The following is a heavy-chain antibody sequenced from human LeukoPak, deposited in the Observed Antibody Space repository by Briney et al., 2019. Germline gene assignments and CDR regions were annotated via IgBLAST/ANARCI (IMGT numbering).Heavy chain of an antibody. CDR1: GYTFTSHY. CDR2: INPGGGST. V-gene: IGHV1-46*01. CDR3: AFSYYGSGSYYSIRAFDI. J-gene: IGHJ3*02. D-gene: IGHD3-10*01. Sequence: ASVKVSCKASGYTFTSHYMHWVRQAPGQGLEWMGIINPGGGSTTYAQKFQGRVTTTRDTSTSTVYMELSSLRSEDTAVYYCAFSYYGSGSYYSIRAFDIWGQGTMVTVSS.